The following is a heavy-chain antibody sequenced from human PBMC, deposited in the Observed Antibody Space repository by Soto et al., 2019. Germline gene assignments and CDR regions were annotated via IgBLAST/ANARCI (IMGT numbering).Heavy chain of an antibody. J-gene: IGHJ6*02. CDR2: ISWNGDLR. D-gene: IGHD4-17*01. V-gene: IGHV3-9*01. Sequence: QLVESGGTLVQTGGSLRLSGGGSGLTFEDYAMYWVRQPPGKGLEWVSGISWNGDLRGYADSVRGRFTISRDDVKKTLYLQMKSLRNDDTALYYCAKSKYGDSPLMDVWGRGTTVAVS. CDR1: GLTFEDYA. CDR3: AKSKYGDSPLMDV.